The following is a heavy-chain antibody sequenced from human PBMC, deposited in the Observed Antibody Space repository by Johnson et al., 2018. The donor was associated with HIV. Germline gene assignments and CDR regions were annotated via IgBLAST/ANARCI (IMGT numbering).Heavy chain of an antibody. CDR3: ARIAVVVQHDAFDI. V-gene: IGHV3-74*02. CDR2: INSDGPYT. Sequence: VQLVESGGGVVQPGRSLRLSCAASGFTFSSYWMHWVRQAPGKGLVWVSRINSDGPYTTYADSVKGRFTISRDNAKNTLYLQMNSLSAEDTAVYYCARIAVVVQHDAFDIWGQGTMVTVSS. D-gene: IGHD2-2*01. J-gene: IGHJ3*02. CDR1: GFTFSSYW.